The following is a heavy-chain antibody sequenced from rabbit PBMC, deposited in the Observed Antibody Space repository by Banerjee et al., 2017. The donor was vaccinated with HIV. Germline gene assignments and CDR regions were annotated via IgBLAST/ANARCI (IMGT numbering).Heavy chain of an antibody. J-gene: IGHJ4*01. D-gene: IGHD2-1*01. Sequence: QEQLEESGGDLVKPGASLTLTCTASGFSFSSSYDMCWVRQAPGKGLELIACIYTSSGSTCYASWVNGRFTISKTSSTTVTLQMTSLTGADTATYFCARDLAGDDYTSFNLWGPGTLVT. CDR1: GFSFSSSYD. CDR3: ARDLAGDDYTSFNL. CDR2: IYTSSGST. V-gene: IGHV1S45*01.